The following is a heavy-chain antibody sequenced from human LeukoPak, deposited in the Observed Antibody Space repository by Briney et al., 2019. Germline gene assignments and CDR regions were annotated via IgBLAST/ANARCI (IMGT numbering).Heavy chain of an antibody. V-gene: IGHV1-2*04. D-gene: IGHD4-17*01. CDR1: GYTFTDYY. Sequence: ASVKVSCKASGYTFTDYYMHWVRQAPGQGLEWMGWVNPHSGGTDHAQKFQGWVTVTRDTSISAAYMELSRLRSDDTAIYYCARLPRNYGDYVAYWGQGTLVTVSS. CDR3: ARLPRNYGDYVAY. J-gene: IGHJ4*02. CDR2: VNPHSGGT.